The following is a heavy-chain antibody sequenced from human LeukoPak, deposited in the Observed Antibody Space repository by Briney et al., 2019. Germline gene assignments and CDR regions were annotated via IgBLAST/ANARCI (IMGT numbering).Heavy chain of an antibody. V-gene: IGHV3-7*03. CDR2: IKQDGSEK. CDR3: ARVSGNYYRWFDS. J-gene: IGHJ5*01. CDR1: RFTFGSYW. D-gene: IGHD1-26*01. Sequence: GGSLRLSCAASRFTFGSYWMRWVRQAPGKGLEWVANIKQDGSEKYYVDSVKGRFTISRDNAKNSLYLQMNSLRAEDTAVYYCARVSGNYYRWFDSWGQGTLVTVSS.